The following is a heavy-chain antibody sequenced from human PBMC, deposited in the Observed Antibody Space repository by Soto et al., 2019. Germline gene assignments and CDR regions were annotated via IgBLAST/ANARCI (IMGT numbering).Heavy chain of an antibody. CDR1: GFSFVEYG. CDR3: ARDRGWSLFDY. CDR2: TNWDGDST. Sequence: GGSLRLSCAASGFSFVEYGMNLVRQAPGKGLEWVSGTNWDGDSTSYADSVKGRFTISRDNAKNTLYLQMNSLRAEDTAVYYCARDRGWSLFDYWGQGTLVTVSS. D-gene: IGHD6-19*01. J-gene: IGHJ4*02. V-gene: IGHV3-20*04.